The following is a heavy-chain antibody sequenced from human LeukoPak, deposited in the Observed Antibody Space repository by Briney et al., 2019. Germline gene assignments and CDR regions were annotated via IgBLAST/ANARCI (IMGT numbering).Heavy chain of an antibody. Sequence: PSETLSLTCTVSGYSISSGNYWGGIRQPPGKGLEWIGYIYHSGGTYYNPSLKRRVTISVDTSKNQSSLKLNSVTAADTAVYYCARPRWAAYNWFDPWGQGTLVTVSS. CDR2: IYHSGGT. J-gene: IGHJ5*02. CDR1: GYSISSGNY. D-gene: IGHD1-26*01. CDR3: ARPRWAAYNWFDP. V-gene: IGHV4-38-2*02.